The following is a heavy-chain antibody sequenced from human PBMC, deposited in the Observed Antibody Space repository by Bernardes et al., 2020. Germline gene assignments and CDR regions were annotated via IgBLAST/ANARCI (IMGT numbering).Heavy chain of an antibody. CDR1: GYTFTSYD. Sequence: ASVKVSCKASGYTFTSYDINWVRQATGQGLEWMGWMNPNSGNTGYAQKFQGRVTMTRNTSISTAYMELSSLRSDDTAVYYCARGDDFWSGYTVGVVDPWGQGTLVTVSS. D-gene: IGHD3-3*01. CDR3: ARGDDFWSGYTVGVVDP. V-gene: IGHV1-8*01. CDR2: MNPNSGNT. J-gene: IGHJ5*02.